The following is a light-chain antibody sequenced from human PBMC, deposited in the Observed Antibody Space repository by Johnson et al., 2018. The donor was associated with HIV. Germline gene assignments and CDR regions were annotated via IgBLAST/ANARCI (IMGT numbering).Light chain of an antibody. Sequence: QSVLTQPPSLSATPGQNITISCSGNSSNIGSNYVSWYQQLPGTAPKLLIYDSNKRPSGIPDRFSGSKSGTSATLGITGLQTGDEADYYCGAWDSSLCGFVFGTGTKVTVL. CDR1: SSNIGSNY. J-gene: IGLJ1*01. CDR3: GAWDSSLCGFV. V-gene: IGLV1-51*01. CDR2: DSN.